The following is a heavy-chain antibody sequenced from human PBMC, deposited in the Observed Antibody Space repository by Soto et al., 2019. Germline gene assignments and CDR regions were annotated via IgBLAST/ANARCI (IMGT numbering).Heavy chain of an antibody. J-gene: IGHJ6*02. Sequence: PGGSLRLSCAASGFTFSSYGMHWVRQAPGKGLEWVAVIWYDGSNKYYADSVKGRFTISRDNSKNTLYLQMNSLRAEDTAVYYCEREGRPYYYYYGMDVCGQGPTVTVSS. V-gene: IGHV3-33*01. CDR1: GFTFSSYG. CDR3: EREGRPYYYYYGMDV. CDR2: IWYDGSNK.